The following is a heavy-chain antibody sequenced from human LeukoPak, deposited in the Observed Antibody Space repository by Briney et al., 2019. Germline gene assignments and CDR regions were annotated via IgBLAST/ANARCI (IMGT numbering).Heavy chain of an antibody. CDR2: IYTSGST. Sequence: SETLSLTCTVSGGSISIYYWNWIRQPAGKGLEWIGRIYTSGSTNYNPSLKSRVTISVETSKNQFSLKLSSVTAADTAVYYCARVDVTMVRGFVGAFDIWGQGTMVTVSS. CDR3: ARVDVTMVRGFVGAFDI. V-gene: IGHV4-4*07. J-gene: IGHJ3*02. CDR1: GGSISIYY. D-gene: IGHD3-10*01.